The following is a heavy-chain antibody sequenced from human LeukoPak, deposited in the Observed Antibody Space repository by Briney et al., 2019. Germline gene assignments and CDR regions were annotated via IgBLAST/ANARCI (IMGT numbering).Heavy chain of an antibody. CDR3: VRDESYYYDSSGYFRY. CDR1: GFTFSSYS. J-gene: IGHJ4*02. V-gene: IGHV3-48*01. Sequence: PGGSLRLSCAASGFTFSSYSMNWVRQAPGKGLEWVSYISSSSSTIYYADSVRGRFIISRDTDKNSLYLQMNSLRAEQTAVYYCVRDESYYYDSSGYFRYWGQGTLVTVSS. D-gene: IGHD3-22*01. CDR2: ISSSSSTI.